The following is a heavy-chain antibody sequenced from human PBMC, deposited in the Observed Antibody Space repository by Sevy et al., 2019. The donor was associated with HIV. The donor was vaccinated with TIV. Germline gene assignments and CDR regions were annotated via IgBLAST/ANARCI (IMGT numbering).Heavy chain of an antibody. CDR2: IKQDGSKK. D-gene: IGHD3-16*01. J-gene: IGHJ4*02. CDR1: GFTFSDSW. CDR3: ARLKLHYDPYYFDL. V-gene: IGHV3-7*01. Sequence: GGSLRLSCAASGFTFSDSWMSWVRQAPEKGLEWVANIKQDGSKKYYLDSVKGRFIVSRDNAKKSLYLEMSSLRAEDTAVYYCARLKLHYDPYYFDLWGQGPLVTVSS.